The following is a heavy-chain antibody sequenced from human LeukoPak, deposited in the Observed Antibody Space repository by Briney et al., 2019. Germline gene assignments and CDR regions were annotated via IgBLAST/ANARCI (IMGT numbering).Heavy chain of an antibody. CDR3: ARGRGGMWYGSGSYYPAPRFDP. Sequence: SETLSLTCTGSGGSIGSSDSFWGWIRQPPGKGLEWIGSIYYSGSTYYNPSLKSRVTISVDTSKNQFSLRLSSVTAADTAVYYCARGRGGMWYGSGSYYPAPRFDPWGQGTLVTVSS. V-gene: IGHV4-39*07. CDR1: GGSIGSSDSF. J-gene: IGHJ5*02. CDR2: IYYSGST. D-gene: IGHD3-10*01.